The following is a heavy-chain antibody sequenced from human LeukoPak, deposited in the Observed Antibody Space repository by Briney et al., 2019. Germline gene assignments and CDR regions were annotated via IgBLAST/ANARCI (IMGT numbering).Heavy chain of an antibody. V-gene: IGHV3-23*01. CDR1: GITLSNYA. CDR2: ISGSGGST. J-gene: IGHJ4*02. Sequence: GGSLRLSCAVSGITLSNYAMSWVRQAPGKGLEWVSAISGSGGSTYYADSVKGRFTISRDNSKNTLYLQMNSLRAEDTAVYYCAKDHSGSYFSFDYWGQGTLVTVSS. CDR3: AKDHSGSYFSFDY. D-gene: IGHD1-26*01.